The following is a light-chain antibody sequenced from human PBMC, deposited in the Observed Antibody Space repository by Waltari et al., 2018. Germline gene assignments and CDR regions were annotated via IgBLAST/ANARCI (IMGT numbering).Light chain of an antibody. V-gene: IGLV1-47*01. CDR2: RNN. CDR1: SSNIGSNY. CDR3: AAWDDSLSRWL. Sequence: QSVLTQPPSASGTPGQRVTISCSGRSSNIGSNYVYWYQHVPGAAPKLLIYRNNQRPSGVPDRFSGSKSDTSASLAISGLRSEDEADYYCAAWDDSLSRWLLGGGTKLTVL. J-gene: IGLJ3*02.